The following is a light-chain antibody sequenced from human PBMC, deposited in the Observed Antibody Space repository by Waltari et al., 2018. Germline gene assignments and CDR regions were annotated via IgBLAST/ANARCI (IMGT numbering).Light chain of an antibody. V-gene: IGLV2-8*01. J-gene: IGLJ1*01. CDR3: LSYAGNDGYF. Sequence: QSALTQPPSASGSPGQSVTISSPGTSSEVGGYQYVPWYQHHPGKAPKLMLADVSSRPSGVPDRFSGSKSGNTAPLTIPGLQADDEADYYCLSYAGNDGYFFGTGTRVTVL. CDR2: DVS. CDR1: SSEVGGYQY.